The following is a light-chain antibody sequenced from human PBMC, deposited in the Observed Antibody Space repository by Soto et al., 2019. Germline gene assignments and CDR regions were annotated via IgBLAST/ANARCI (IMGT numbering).Light chain of an antibody. CDR3: ATWDDSLKRVV. CDR2: LNN. Sequence: QSVLTQPPSASGTPGQRVTISCSGSSSNIGSETVHWYQHLPGTAPKLLIYLNNQRPSGVPDRFSGSKSDTSASLSISGLQSEDEADYYCATWDDSLKRVVFGGGTKLTVL. V-gene: IGLV1-44*01. CDR1: SSNIGSET. J-gene: IGLJ2*01.